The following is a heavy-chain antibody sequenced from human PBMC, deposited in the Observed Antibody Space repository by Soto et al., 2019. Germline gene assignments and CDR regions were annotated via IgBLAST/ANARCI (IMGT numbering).Heavy chain of an antibody. CDR2: IWDDGSNK. J-gene: IGHJ4*02. CDR3: ARDRGIAAAGTFDY. CDR1: GFTFSSYG. V-gene: IGHV3-33*01. D-gene: IGHD6-13*01. Sequence: QVQLVESGGGVVQPGRSLRLSCAASGFTFSSYGMHWVRQAPGKGLEWVAVIWDDGSNKYYADSVKGRFTISRDNSNNTLYLQMNSLSAEDTAVYYCARDRGIAAAGTFDYWGQGTLVTVSS.